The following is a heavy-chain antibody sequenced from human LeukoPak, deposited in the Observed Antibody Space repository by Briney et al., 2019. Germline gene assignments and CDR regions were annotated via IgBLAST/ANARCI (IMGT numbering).Heavy chain of an antibody. D-gene: IGHD6-13*01. CDR1: GYTFTSYD. CDR2: MNPNSGNT. CDR3: ARGLSSSWYYYYYGMDV. V-gene: IGHV1-8*01. J-gene: IGHJ6*02. Sequence: ASVKVSCKASGYTFTSYDINWVRQATGQGLEWMGWMNPNSGNTGYARKFQGRVTMTRNTSISTAYMELSSLRSEDTAVYYCARGLSSSWYYYYYGMDVWGQGTTATVSS.